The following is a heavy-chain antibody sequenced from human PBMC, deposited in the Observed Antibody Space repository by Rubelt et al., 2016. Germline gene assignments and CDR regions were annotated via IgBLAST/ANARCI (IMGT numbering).Heavy chain of an antibody. D-gene: IGHD2-2*01. CDR1: TGGDHY. CDR3: ARVNIVVVPSANFDY. V-gene: IGHV3-72*01. J-gene: IGHJ4*02. CDR2: FRKKANSYTT. Sequence: TGGDHYMDWVRQAPGKGMEWVGRFRKKANSYTTEYAASVKGRFTISRDDSKNSLYLQMNSLKTEDTAVYYCARVNIVVVPSANFDYWGQGTLVTVSS.